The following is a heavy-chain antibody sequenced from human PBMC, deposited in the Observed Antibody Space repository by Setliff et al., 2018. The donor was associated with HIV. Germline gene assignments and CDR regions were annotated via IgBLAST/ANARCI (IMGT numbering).Heavy chain of an antibody. D-gene: IGHD5-12*01. CDR1: GHSISGYY. CDR3: ARDRIEFVAEDPHDVFDI. Sequence: SETLSLTCSVSGHSISGYYWSWIRQPAGRGLEWIGRIHTIGNTNYNPSLRGRVTMSVDMSKNQFSLKLTSVSAADTAVYYCARDRIEFVAEDPHDVFDIWGRGTLVTVSS. CDR2: IHTIGNT. J-gene: IGHJ3*02. V-gene: IGHV4-4*07.